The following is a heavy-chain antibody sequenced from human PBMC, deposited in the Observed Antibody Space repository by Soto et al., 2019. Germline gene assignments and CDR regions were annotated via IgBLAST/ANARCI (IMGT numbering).Heavy chain of an antibody. CDR3: ARGLEGPEMDH. Sequence: QVQLQQWGAGLLKPSETLSLTCAVYGGSFSGYYWSWIRQPPGKGLEWIGEINHSGSTNYNPSLKSRVTISVDTSKNQFSLKLSSVTAADTAVYYCARGLEGPEMDHWGQGTLVTVSS. CDR1: GGSFSGYY. J-gene: IGHJ4*02. CDR2: INHSGST. V-gene: IGHV4-34*01.